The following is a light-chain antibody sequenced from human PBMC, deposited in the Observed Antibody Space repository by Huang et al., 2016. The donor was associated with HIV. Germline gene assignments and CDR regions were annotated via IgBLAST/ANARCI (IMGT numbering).Light chain of an antibody. CDR2: GAS. CDR3: QQYDSSPYT. J-gene: IGKJ2*01. Sequence: EAVLTQSPVTLSLSAGERATLSCRASQILSSRSLAWYQQKPGQAPRLLIYGASRRATDIPARCSGSGSGTDFALTISGLEPEDCAVYFCQQYDSSPYTFGQGTQLEIK. CDR1: QILSSRS. V-gene: IGKV3-20*01.